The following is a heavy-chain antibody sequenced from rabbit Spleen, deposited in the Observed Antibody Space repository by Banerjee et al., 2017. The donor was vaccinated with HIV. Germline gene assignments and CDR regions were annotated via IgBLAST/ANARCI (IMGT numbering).Heavy chain of an antibody. Sequence: QSLEESGGDLVKPGASLTLTCIASGVSFSGNSYMCWVRQAPGKGLEWIACIDTGSSGFTCFASWAKGRFTISQTSSTTVTLQMTSLTAADTATYFCARDTSSSFSSYGLDLWGPGPLVTVS. V-gene: IGHV1S40*01. CDR3: ARDTSSSFSSYGLDL. D-gene: IGHD1-1*01. J-gene: IGHJ6*01. CDR2: IDTGSSGFT. CDR1: GVSFSGNSY.